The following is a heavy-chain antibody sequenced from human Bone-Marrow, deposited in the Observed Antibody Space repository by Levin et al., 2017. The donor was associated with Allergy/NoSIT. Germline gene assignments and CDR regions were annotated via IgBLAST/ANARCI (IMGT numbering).Heavy chain of an antibody. J-gene: IGHJ6*02. CDR2: ISSDGSHT. CDR3: VKVFDTTPSTVTNRPGPGLYYYHYGMDV. CDR1: GFTFINHV. Sequence: QAGGSLRLSCAASGFTFINHVMHWVRRAPGKGLEWVALISSDGSHTYYADSVKGRFTISRDNSKSTLSLQMNSVRVEDTAVYYCVKVFDTTPSTVTNRPGPGLYYYHYGMDVWGQGTTVTVSS. D-gene: IGHD4-17*01. V-gene: IGHV3-30*18.